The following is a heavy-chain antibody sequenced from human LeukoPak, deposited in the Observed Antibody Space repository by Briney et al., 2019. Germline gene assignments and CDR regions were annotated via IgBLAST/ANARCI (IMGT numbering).Heavy chain of an antibody. D-gene: IGHD3-10*01. CDR3: AKDGLVWFGELN. CDR2: ISGSGGST. Sequence: GSPRLSCAASRFTFNAYAMSWVRQAPGKGLEWVSAISGSGGSTYYADSVKGRFTISRDNSKNTLYLQMNSLRAEDTAVYYCAKDGLVWFGELNWGQGTVATVSS. CDR1: RFTFNAYA. J-gene: IGHJ4*02. V-gene: IGHV3-23*01.